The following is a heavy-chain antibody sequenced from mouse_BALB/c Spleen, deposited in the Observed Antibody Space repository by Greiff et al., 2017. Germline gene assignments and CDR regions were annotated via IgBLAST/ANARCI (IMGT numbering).Heavy chain of an antibody. CDR2: ISYSGST. CDR1: GYSITSDYA. D-gene: IGHD1-1*01. V-gene: IGHV3-2*02. CDR3: ARSDYYGSSYEEIDY. J-gene: IGHJ2*01. Sequence: EVQLQESGPGLVKPSQSLSLTCTVTGYSITSDYAWNWIRQFPGNKLEWMGYISYSGSTSYNPSLKSRISITRDTSKNQFFLQLNSVTTEDTATYNCARSDYYGSSYEEIDYWGQGTTLTVSS.